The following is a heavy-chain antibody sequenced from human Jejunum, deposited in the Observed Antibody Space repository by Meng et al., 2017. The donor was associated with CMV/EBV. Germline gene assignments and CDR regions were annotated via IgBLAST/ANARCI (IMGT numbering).Heavy chain of an antibody. CDR2: SYPGSST. J-gene: IGHJ4*02. D-gene: IGHD4-23*01. V-gene: IGHV3-66*02. Sequence: LSCAASAFTVICNFLGWVRQPPGKGLGWVSISYPGSSTYYAESVKGRFTISRDYSKNTVYLQMNSLRDEDTAVYYCARSTVVNVGGYWGRGSLVTVSS. CDR1: AFTVICNF. CDR3: ARSTVVNVGGY.